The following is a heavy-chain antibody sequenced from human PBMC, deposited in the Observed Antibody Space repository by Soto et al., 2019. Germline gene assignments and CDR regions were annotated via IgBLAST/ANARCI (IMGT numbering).Heavy chain of an antibody. V-gene: IGHV3-33*01. Sequence: GGSLRLSCAASGFTFSSYGMHWVRQAPGKGLGWVAVIWYDGSNKYYADSVKGRFTISRDNSKNTLYLQMNSLRAEDTAVYYCARDYDEQLVPYYYYGMDVWGPGTTVTVSS. D-gene: IGHD6-6*01. CDR1: GFTFSSYG. J-gene: IGHJ6*02. CDR2: IWYDGSNK. CDR3: ARDYDEQLVPYYYYGMDV.